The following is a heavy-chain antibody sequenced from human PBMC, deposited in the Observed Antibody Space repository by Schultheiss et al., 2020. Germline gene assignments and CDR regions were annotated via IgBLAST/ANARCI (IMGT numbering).Heavy chain of an antibody. J-gene: IGHJ1*01. Sequence: ASVKVSCKASGYTFNSYGISWVRQAPGQGLEWMGWMNPNSGNTGYAQKFQGRVTMTRNTSISTAYMELSRLRSDDTAVYYCARVECGYCSGTGIIQHWGPGSLVTVSS. D-gene: IGHD2-15*01. CDR3: ARVECGYCSGTGIIQH. CDR1: GYTFNSYG. CDR2: MNPNSGNT. V-gene: IGHV1-8*02.